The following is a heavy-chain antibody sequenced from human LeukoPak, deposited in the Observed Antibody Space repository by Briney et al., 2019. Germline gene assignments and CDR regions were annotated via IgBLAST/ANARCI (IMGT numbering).Heavy chain of an antibody. CDR1: GGSFSGYY. V-gene: IGHV4-34*01. J-gene: IGHJ4*02. CDR3: ARGRRRWSYSGSQGNFDY. CDR2: INHSGST. Sequence: PSETLSLTCAVYGGSFSGYYWSWIRQPPGKGLEWIGVINHSGSTNYNPSLKSRVTISVDTSKNQFSLKLSSVTAADTAVYYCARGRRRWSYSGSQGNFDYWGQGTLVTVSS. D-gene: IGHD1-26*01.